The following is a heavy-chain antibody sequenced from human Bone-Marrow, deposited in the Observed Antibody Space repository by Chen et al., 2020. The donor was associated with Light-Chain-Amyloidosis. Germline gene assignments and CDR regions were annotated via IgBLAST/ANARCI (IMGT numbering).Heavy chain of an antibody. D-gene: IGHD3-22*01. Sequence: VQLVESGGGVVQPGRSLRLSCATSGFTFFSTWMSWVRQAPGKGLEWVARIKPKSDGETTDYAAPVKGRFTISRDDSKNMLYLQMNSLKVEDIAVYYCAIDDYYDKSGTRDSDFFDYWGQGILVSVSS. CDR1: GFTFFSTW. J-gene: IGHJ4*02. V-gene: IGHV3-15*01. CDR3: AIDDYYDKSGTRDSDFFDY. CDR2: IKPKSDGETT.